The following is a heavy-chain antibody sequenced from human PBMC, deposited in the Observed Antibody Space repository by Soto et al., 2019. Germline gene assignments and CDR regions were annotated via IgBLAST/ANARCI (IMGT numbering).Heavy chain of an antibody. D-gene: IGHD6-13*01. J-gene: IGHJ4*02. V-gene: IGHV4-4*07. CDR1: GGSISSFY. CDR2: IYSGGRN. Sequence: SETLSLTCTVSGGSISSFYWSRIRQPAGKGLEWIGRIYSGGRNNYNPSLKSRVTMSVDTSKHPFSLRLSSVTAAETAMYYCARGSSRWEYWGQGTLVNVSS. CDR3: ARGSSRWEY.